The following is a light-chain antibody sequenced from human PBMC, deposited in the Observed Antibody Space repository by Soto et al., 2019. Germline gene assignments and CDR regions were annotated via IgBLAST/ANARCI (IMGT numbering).Light chain of an antibody. CDR3: QQYNSFWT. J-gene: IGKJ1*01. CDR2: DAS. Sequence: DIPMTQSPSTLSASVGDRVTITCRASQSISSGLAWYQQKPGKAHRLLIYDASYLERGVPSRFSGSGSGTEFTLTISDLQPDDLATYYCQQYNSFWTFGQGTKVEI. V-gene: IGKV1-5*01. CDR1: QSISSG.